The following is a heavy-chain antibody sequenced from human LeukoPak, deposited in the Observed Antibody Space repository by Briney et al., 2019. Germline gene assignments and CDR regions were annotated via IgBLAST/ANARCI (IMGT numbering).Heavy chain of an antibody. J-gene: IGHJ4*02. CDR2: LNNDGRVT. D-gene: IGHD1-14*01. CDR1: GFTFSNYW. CDR3: VRWSGTTYNVAYYYFDY. V-gene: IGHV3-74*01. Sequence: GGSLRLSCAAPGFTFSNYWMHWVRQAPGEGLVWVSGLNNDGRVTAYADSVKGRFTVSRDNAKNSLYLQMNSLRAEDTAVYYCVRWSGTTYNVAYYYFDYWGQGALVTVSS.